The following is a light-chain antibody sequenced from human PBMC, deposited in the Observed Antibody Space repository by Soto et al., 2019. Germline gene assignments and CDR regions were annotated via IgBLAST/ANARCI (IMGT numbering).Light chain of an antibody. CDR1: QAIRND. Sequence: DIQMTQSPSSLSASVGDRVTITCRASQAIRNDLAWYQQKPGRAPKRLIYGSSSLQSGVPSRFSGRGSGTEFTLTISSLQPEDFATYSCQQLNSYPLTFGGGTKVDNK. CDR3: QQLNSYPLT. V-gene: IGKV1-17*01. CDR2: GSS. J-gene: IGKJ4*01.